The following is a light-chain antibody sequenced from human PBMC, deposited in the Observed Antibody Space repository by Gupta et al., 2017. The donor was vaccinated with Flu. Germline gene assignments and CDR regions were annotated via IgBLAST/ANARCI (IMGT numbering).Light chain of an antibody. Sequence: EIVLTQSPGTLSLSPGERATLSCRASQSIRSTYLAWYQQKPGQAPRLLIYGASSRATGIPDRFSGSGSGTDFTLTVSRLEPEDFAVYYCQHDDSSPWTFGQGTKVEIK. CDR3: QHDDSSPWT. CDR1: QSIRSTY. J-gene: IGKJ1*01. CDR2: GAS. V-gene: IGKV3-20*01.